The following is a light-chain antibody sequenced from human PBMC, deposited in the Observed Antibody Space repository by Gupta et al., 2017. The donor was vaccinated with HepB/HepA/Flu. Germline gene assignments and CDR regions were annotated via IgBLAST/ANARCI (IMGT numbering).Light chain of an antibody. Sequence: EIVMTQSPATLSVSPGERATLSCRASQGVSRNLAWYQQKPGQSPRLLIYGASTMATGIPARFSGSGSETEFTLTISSLQPEDFAVYYCQQRNIWPLTFGGGTKLEIK. CDR1: QGVSRN. J-gene: IGKJ4*01. CDR3: QQRNIWPLT. CDR2: GAS. V-gene: IGKV3-15*01.